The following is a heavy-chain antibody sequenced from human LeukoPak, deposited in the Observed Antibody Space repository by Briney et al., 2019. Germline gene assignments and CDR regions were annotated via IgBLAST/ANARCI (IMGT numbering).Heavy chain of an antibody. Sequence: GGSLRLSCATSGFTFSSYAMHWVRQAPGKGLEWVALISYDGINQYYADSVKGRFIISRDNSKNTLYLQLNSLRLEDTAVYYCTLTTFGVVYYFDYWGQATLVTVSS. CDR3: TLTTFGVVYYFDY. J-gene: IGHJ4*02. CDR1: GFTFSSYA. V-gene: IGHV3-30*04. CDR2: ISYDGINQ. D-gene: IGHD1/OR15-1a*01.